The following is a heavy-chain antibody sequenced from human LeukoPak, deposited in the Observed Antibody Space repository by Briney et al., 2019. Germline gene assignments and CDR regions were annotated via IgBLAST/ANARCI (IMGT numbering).Heavy chain of an antibody. V-gene: IGHV1-2*02. D-gene: IGHD6-19*01. Sequence: ASVTVSCQASGYTFTDHHMHWVRPPACQGRAWMGWINPNCGGTHYAQKFQGRVSMTRDTSTRTAYMELTRLRSDHTAVHYCVAVYRFGDDGGQGTLVTVYS. CDR3: VAVYRFGDD. J-gene: IGHJ4*02. CDR2: INPNCGGT. CDR1: GYTFTDHH.